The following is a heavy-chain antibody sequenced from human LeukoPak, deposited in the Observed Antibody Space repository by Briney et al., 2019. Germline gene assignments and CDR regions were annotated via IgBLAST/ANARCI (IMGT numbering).Heavy chain of an antibody. CDR1: GFTFSSYS. Sequence: GGSLRLSCAASGFTFSSYSMNWVRQAPGKGLEWVSYISSSSSTIYYADSVKGRFTISRDNAKNSLYLQMNSLRAEDTAVYYCAREMSGSNDAFDIWGPGTMVTVSS. CDR2: ISSSSSTI. D-gene: IGHD3-10*01. V-gene: IGHV3-48*01. CDR3: AREMSGSNDAFDI. J-gene: IGHJ3*02.